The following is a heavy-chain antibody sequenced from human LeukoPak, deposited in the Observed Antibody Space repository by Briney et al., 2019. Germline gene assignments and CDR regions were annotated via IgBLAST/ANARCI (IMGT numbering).Heavy chain of an antibody. V-gene: IGHV4-34*01. Sequence: SETLSLICAVHGRSFSGYIWSWIRQSPGKGLEWIGEINESGDTYYNPSLESRVTISIDTSKNEFSLKLSSVTAADTAVYYCARKAYSSLHYNYYYWYMDVWGKGTTVTVSS. D-gene: IGHD3-22*01. J-gene: IGHJ6*03. CDR3: ARKAYSSLHYNYYYWYMDV. CDR1: GRSFSGYI. CDR2: INESGDT.